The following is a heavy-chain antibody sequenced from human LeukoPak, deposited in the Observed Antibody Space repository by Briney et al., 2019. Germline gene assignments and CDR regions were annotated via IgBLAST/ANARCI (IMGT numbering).Heavy chain of an antibody. J-gene: IGHJ4*02. CDR1: GYTFTGYY. V-gene: IGHV1-2*02. CDR3: ARSPDILTGENFDY. CDR2: IDPNSGGT. Sequence: ASVKVSCKASGYTFTGYYMHWVRQAPGQGLEWMGWIDPNSGGTNYARKFEGRVTMTRDTSISTDYMELSRLKSDDTAVYYCARSPDILTGENFDYWGQGTLVTVSS. D-gene: IGHD3-9*01.